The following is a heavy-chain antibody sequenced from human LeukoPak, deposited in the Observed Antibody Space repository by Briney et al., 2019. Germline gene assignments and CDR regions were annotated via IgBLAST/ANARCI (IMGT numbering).Heavy chain of an antibody. D-gene: IGHD3-22*01. J-gene: IGHJ4*02. Sequence: ASVKVSCKASGYTFSSYGISWVRQAPGQGLEWMGWISGNNGDTNYAQKVQDRVTLTTDPSTSTAYMELRNLRSDDTAVYYCARGLEFRVLTYSSLGFVDNWGQGTPVIVSS. CDR2: ISGNNGDT. CDR1: GYTFSSYG. V-gene: IGHV1-18*01. CDR3: ARGLEFRVLTYSSLGFVDN.